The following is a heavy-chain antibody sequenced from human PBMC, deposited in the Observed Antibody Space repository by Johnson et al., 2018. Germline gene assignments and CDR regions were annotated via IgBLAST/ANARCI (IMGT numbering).Heavy chain of an antibody. CDR1: GFTLSTFW. V-gene: IGHV3-7*01. J-gene: IGHJ4*02. D-gene: IGHD5-12*01. CDR2: IKQDGSEK. CDR3: ATGYKGY. Sequence: VQLVESGGGLVQPGGSLRLSCVGSGFTLSTFWMSWVRQAPGKGLEWVANIKQDGSEKYYVDSVKGRFPISRDNAKNSVYLQMNSLRDEDRGVYYCATGYKGYWGQGTLVTVSS.